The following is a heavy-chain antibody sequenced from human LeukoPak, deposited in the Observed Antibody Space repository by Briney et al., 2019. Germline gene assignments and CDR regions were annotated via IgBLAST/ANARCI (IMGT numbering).Heavy chain of an antibody. CDR3: ARSGYYYDSSGRSYYFDY. V-gene: IGHV4-4*07. D-gene: IGHD3-22*01. J-gene: IGHJ4*02. CDR1: GGSISSYY. Sequence: SETLSLTCTVSGGSISSYYWSWIRQPAGKGLEWIGRIYTSGSTNYNPSLKSRVTMSVDTSKNQFSLKLSSVTAADTAVYYCARSGYYYDSSGRSYYFDYWGQGTLVTVSS. CDR2: IYTSGST.